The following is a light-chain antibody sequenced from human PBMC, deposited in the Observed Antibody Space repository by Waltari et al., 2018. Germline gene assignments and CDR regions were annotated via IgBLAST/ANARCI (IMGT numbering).Light chain of an antibody. Sequence: SSELTQGPPVSVALGQTVSITCQGDSVRNHYASWYQQKPGQAPRLVIYDKNTRPSGSPDRFSGSISGDTASLTITGARAEGEADYYCNAGDSSAFRWVFGAGTRLTVL. V-gene: IGLV3-19*01. J-gene: IGLJ3*02. CDR2: DKN. CDR3: NAGDSSAFRWV. CDR1: SVRNHY.